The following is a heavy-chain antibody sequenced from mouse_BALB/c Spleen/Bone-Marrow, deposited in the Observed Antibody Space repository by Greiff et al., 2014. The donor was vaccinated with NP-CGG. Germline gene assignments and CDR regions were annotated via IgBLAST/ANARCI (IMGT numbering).Heavy chain of an antibody. D-gene: IGHD2-12*01. J-gene: IGHJ4*01. Sequence: VKLMESGPGLVAPSQSLSITCTVSGFSLTNFGVHWVRQPPGKGLEWLGIIWAGGATDYHSALMSRLIISKDNSKSQVFLKMNSLQTDDTAMYYCARVLRRSQDAMDYWGQGTSVTASS. CDR1: GFSLTNFG. CDR3: ARVLRRSQDAMDY. V-gene: IGHV2-9*02. CDR2: IWAGGAT.